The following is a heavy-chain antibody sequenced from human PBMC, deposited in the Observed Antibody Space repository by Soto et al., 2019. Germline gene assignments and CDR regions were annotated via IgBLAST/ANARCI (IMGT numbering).Heavy chain of an antibody. J-gene: IGHJ3*02. V-gene: IGHV1-69*13. CDR2: IIPIFGTA. CDR3: ARDQEKAYYYDSSGYWAFDI. Sequence: SVKVSCKASGGTFSSYAISWVRQAPGQGLEWMGGIIPIFGTANYAQKFQGRVTITADESTSTAYMELSSLRSEDTAVYYCARDQEKAYYYDSSGYWAFDIWGQGTMVTVSS. D-gene: IGHD3-22*01. CDR1: GGTFSSYA.